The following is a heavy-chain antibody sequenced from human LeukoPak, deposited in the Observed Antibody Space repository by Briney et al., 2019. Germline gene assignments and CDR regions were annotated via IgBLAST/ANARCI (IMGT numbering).Heavy chain of an antibody. D-gene: IGHD3-22*01. CDR1: EVAFSHYG. J-gene: IGHJ6*01. CDR3: AKDRELDSTGFYYHGYYYFGMDV. V-gene: IGHV3-30*18. Sequence: GGSLRLSCVASEVAFSHYGMHWVRQAPGKGLEWVAVISYDGNTQYYADSVKGRFTISRDDSKNTLYLHMNSLRAEDTALYYCAKDRELDSTGFYYHGYYYFGMDVWGQGATVTVSS. CDR2: ISYDGNTQ.